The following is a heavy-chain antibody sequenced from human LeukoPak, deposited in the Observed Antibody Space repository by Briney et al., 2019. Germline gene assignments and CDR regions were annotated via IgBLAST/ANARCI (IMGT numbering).Heavy chain of an antibody. CDR2: IWYDGSNK. D-gene: IGHD5-12*01. CDR1: GFTFSSYG. Sequence: QPGRSLRLSCAASGFTFSSYGMHWVRQAPGKGLEWVAVIWYDGSNKYYADSVKGRFTISRDNSKNTLYLQMNSLRAEDTAVYYCAKGHSGYYFDYWGQGTLVTVSS. V-gene: IGHV3-33*06. CDR3: AKGHSGYYFDY. J-gene: IGHJ4*02.